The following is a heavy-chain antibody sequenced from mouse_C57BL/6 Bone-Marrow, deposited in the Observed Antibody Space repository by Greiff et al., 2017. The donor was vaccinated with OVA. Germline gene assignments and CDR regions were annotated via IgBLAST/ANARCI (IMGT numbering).Heavy chain of an antibody. CDR3: ARDGLLRSWFAY. Sequence: VQLQQSGPELVKPGASVKIPCKASGYTFTDYNMDWVKQSHGKSLEWIGDINPNNGGTIYNQKFKGKATLTVDKSSSTAYMELRSLTSEDTAVYCWARDGLLRSWFAYWGQGTLVTVSA. CDR2: INPNNGGT. V-gene: IGHV1-18*01. CDR1: GYTFTDYN. D-gene: IGHD2-12*01. J-gene: IGHJ3*01.